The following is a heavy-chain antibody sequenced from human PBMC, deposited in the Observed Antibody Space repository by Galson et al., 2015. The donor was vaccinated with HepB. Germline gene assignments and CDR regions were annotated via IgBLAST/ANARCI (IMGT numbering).Heavy chain of an antibody. J-gene: IGHJ4*02. CDR2: ISSNTIYT. CDR1: GFTFSDYY. V-gene: IGHV3-11*06. CDR3: ARVAHADYGDHAHFDY. Sequence: SLRLSCAASGFTFSDYYMTWIRQAPGKGLEWLSYISSNTIYTNYADSVKGRFSISRDNVKNSAYLRMNSLRAEGTALYYCARVAHADYGDHAHFDYWGPGTLVTVSS. D-gene: IGHD4/OR15-4a*01.